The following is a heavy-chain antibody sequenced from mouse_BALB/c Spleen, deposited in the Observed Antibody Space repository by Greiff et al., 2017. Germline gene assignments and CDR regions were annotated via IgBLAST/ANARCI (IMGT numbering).Heavy chain of an antibody. CDR1: GYTFTSYW. CDR3: ATLGV. CDR2: IYPGDGDT. Sequence: QVQLQQSGAELARPGASVKLSCKASGYTFTSYWMQWVKQRPGQGLEWIGAIYPGDGDTRYTQKFKGKATLTADKSSSTAYMQLSSLASEDSAVYYCATLGVWGAGTTVTVSS. J-gene: IGHJ1*01. D-gene: IGHD2-10*02. V-gene: IGHV1-87*01.